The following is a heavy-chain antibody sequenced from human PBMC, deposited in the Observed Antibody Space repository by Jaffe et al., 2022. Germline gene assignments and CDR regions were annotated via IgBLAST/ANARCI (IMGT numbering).Heavy chain of an antibody. V-gene: IGHV1-24*01. D-gene: IGHD4-17*01. CDR1: GYTLTELS. Sequence: QVQLVQSGAEVKKPGASVKVSCKVSGYTLTELSMHWVRQAPGKGLEWMGGFDPEDGETIYAQKFQGRVTMTEDTSTDTAYMELSSLRSEDTAVYYCATGGIHYGDYSGAFDIWGQGTMVTVSS. CDR2: FDPEDGET. J-gene: IGHJ3*02. CDR3: ATGGIHYGDYSGAFDI.